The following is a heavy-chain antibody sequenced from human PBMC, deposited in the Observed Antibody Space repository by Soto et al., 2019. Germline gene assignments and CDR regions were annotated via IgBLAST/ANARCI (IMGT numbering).Heavy chain of an antibody. CDR3: AREYYYGSAPWY. V-gene: IGHV1-18*01. Sequence: ASVKVSCKASGYTFTSYGISWVRQAPGQGLEWMGWISAYNGNTNYAQKLQGRVTMTTDTSTSTAYMELRSLRSDDTAVYYCAREYYYGSAPWYGGKEPLVTVSS. CDR2: ISAYNGNT. J-gene: IGHJ4*02. CDR1: GYTFTSYG. D-gene: IGHD3-10*01.